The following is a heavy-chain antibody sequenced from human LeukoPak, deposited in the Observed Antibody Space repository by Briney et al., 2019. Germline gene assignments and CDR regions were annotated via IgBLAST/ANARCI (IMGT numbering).Heavy chain of an antibody. D-gene: IGHD1-7*01. Sequence: AAVKVSFKASGYTLTSYGFSGVRQPPGQGLEWMGWSSSYNCNTNYAQKLQGRVTMTPDTSKSKAYIELRSLRSDDTAVYYCARDLEWNYVKFIDYWGQGPLVTVSS. V-gene: IGHV1-18*01. CDR2: SSSYNCNT. J-gene: IGHJ4*02. CDR1: GYTLTSYG. CDR3: ARDLEWNYVKFIDY.